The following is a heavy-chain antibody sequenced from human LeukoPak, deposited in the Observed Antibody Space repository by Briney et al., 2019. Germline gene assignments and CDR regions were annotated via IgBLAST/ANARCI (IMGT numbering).Heavy chain of an antibody. J-gene: IGHJ4*02. CDR3: ARNPSRVGIDY. Sequence: GGSLRLSCAASGFTFSSYEMNWVRQAPGKGLEWVSYISSSGSTIYYVDSVKGRFTISRDNAKNSLYLQVNSLRDEDTAVYYCARNPSRVGIDYWGQGTLVTVSS. V-gene: IGHV3-48*03. CDR2: ISSSGSTI. CDR1: GFTFSSYE. D-gene: IGHD1-26*01.